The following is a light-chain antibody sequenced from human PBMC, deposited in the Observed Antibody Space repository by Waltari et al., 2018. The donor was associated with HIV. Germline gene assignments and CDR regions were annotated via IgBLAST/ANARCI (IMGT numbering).Light chain of an antibody. Sequence: QSVLTQPPSVSGTPGQRVTISCPGSSSNIGAGYDVHWYQQIPAQAPQLLISGNSNRPSGAPDRFSGSKSCTSASLAITVLQAEDEADYYCQSYDSSLSGSGVFGGGTKLTVL. CDR2: GNS. CDR3: QSYDSSLSGSGV. J-gene: IGLJ3*02. CDR1: SSNIGAGYD. V-gene: IGLV1-40*01.